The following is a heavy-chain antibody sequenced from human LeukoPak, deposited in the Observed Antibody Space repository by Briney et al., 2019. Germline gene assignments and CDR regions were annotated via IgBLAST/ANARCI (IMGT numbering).Heavy chain of an antibody. J-gene: IGHJ4*02. V-gene: IGHV3-21*01. Sequence: PGGSLRLSCEASGFSFVSYSMNWVRQAPGRGLEWVSSISSSTAYIYYVDSVKGRFTISRDKAKNSLYLQMNSLRAEDTALYYCAREADRDSSSPVDCWGQGTLVTVS. CDR2: ISSSTAYI. CDR3: AREADRDSSSPVDC. D-gene: IGHD6-6*01. CDR1: GFSFVSYS.